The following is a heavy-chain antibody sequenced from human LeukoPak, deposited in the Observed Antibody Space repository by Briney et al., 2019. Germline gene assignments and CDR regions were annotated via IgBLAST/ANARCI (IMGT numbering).Heavy chain of an antibody. Sequence: GGSLRLSCAASGFTVSSNYMSWVRQAPGKGLEWVSVIYSGGSTYYADSVKGRFPISRDNSKNTLYLQMNSLRAEDTAVYYCARVRSDPVVGATSGMDVWGQGTTVTVSS. D-gene: IGHD1-26*01. V-gene: IGHV3-53*01. CDR2: IYSGGST. CDR1: GFTVSSNY. J-gene: IGHJ6*02. CDR3: ARVRSDPVVGATSGMDV.